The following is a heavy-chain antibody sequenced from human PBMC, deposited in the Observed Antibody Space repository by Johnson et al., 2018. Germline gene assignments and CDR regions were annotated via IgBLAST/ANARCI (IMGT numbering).Heavy chain of an antibody. CDR3: ARAYDSSGYFSAFDI. CDR1: GGTFSSYT. J-gene: IGHJ3*02. Sequence: QVQLVESGAEVKKPGSSVKVSCKASGGTFSSYTISWVRQAPGQGLEWMGRIIPILGIANYAQKFQGRVTITADKSTSTAYMELSSLRSEDTAVYYCARAYDSSGYFSAFDIWGQGTMVTVSS. CDR2: IIPILGIA. D-gene: IGHD3-22*01. V-gene: IGHV1-69*02.